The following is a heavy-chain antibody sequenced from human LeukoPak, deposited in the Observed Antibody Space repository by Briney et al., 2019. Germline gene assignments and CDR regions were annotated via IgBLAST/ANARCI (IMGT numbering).Heavy chain of an antibody. CDR2: IYHSGGT. V-gene: IGHV4-4*02. CDR1: GGSISSSFW. D-gene: IGHD2-15*01. CDR3: ARRPCSGGFCPFDS. J-gene: IGHJ4*02. Sequence: SETLSLTCAVSGGSISSSFWWSWVRQSPGKGLEWIGEIYHSGGTSYNPSLKSRVTISVDRSKNQFSLTLKSVTAADRAVYHCARRPCSGGFCPFDSWGQGALVTASS.